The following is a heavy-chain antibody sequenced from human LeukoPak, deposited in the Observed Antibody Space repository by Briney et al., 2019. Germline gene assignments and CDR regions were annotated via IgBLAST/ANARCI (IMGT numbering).Heavy chain of an antibody. D-gene: IGHD4-17*01. CDR1: GGSISSYY. V-gene: IGHV4-59*12. Sequence: SETLSLTCTVSGGSISSYYWSWIRQPPGKGLEWIGYIHYSGSTNYNPSLKSRVTISVDTSKNQFFLNLSSVTAADTAVYYCVRGFDYGFYDWGQGTLVTVSS. CDR3: VRGFDYGFYD. CDR2: IHYSGST. J-gene: IGHJ4*02.